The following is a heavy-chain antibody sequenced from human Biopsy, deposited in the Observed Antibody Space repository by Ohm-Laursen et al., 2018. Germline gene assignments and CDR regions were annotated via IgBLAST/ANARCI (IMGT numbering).Heavy chain of an antibody. Sequence: SETLSFTCPVSGGSFTGHYWTWIRQPPGKGLEWIGHISHTGYTSYKSSLKSRVSISLDTSRKHFSLRLTSLAAADTAVYYCARGSNEYGGLYFPHWGQGTLVTVSS. CDR3: ARGSNEYGGLYFPH. CDR1: GGSFTGHY. V-gene: IGHV4-59*11. D-gene: IGHD4-23*01. CDR2: ISHTGYT. J-gene: IGHJ1*01.